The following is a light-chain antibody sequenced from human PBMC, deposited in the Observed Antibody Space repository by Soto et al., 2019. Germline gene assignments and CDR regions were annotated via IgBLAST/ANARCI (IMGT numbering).Light chain of an antibody. CDR2: GTS. V-gene: IGKV3-20*01. CDR1: QTISSNN. Sequence: EIVLTQSPGTLSVSPGERATLSCRASQTISSNNLAWYQQKPGQAPSLLIYGTSSRATGIPDRFSGSGSGTDFTLTISRLEPEDSAIYYCRQYSSWTFGQGTKVEI. J-gene: IGKJ1*01. CDR3: RQYSSWT.